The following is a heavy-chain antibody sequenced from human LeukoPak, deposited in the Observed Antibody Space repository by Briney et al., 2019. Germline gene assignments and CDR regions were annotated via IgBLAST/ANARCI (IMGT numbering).Heavy chain of an antibody. CDR3: ARGSISYGYNLDY. D-gene: IGHD5-24*01. J-gene: IGHJ4*02. CDR1: GDSVSSNSAA. Sequence: QTPSLTCAISGDSVSSNSAAWNWISQSPSRGLEWLRRTYYRSKWYNDYAVSVKSRITINPDTSKNQFSLQLNSVTPEDTAVYYCARGSISYGYNLDYWGQGTLVTVSS. CDR2: TYYRSKWYN. V-gene: IGHV6-1*01.